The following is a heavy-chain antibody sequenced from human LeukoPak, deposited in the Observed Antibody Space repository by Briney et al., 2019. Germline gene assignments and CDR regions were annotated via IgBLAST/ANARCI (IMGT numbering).Heavy chain of an antibody. CDR1: GFTFSSFA. J-gene: IGHJ4*02. D-gene: IGHD3-22*01. V-gene: IGHV3-23*01. CDR3: AKGRYDSSGYYSMRFNLFDS. Sequence: PGGSLRLSCAASGFTFSSFAMNWVRQAPGKGLEWVSGIVSSGDSTYYADSVKGRFTISRDNSKNALYLQMNSLRGEDTAVYYCAKGRYDSSGYYSMRFNLFDSWGQGTLVTVSS. CDR2: IVSSGDST.